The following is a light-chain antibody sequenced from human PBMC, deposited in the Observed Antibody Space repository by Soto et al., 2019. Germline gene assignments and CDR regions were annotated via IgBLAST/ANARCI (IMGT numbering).Light chain of an antibody. CDR2: WAS. CDR1: QNLLCSSNNKNY. CDR3: QQYYSTPPS. V-gene: IGKV4-1*01. Sequence: DFVMTQSPDSLAVSLGERATINCKSSQNLLCSSNNKNYLAWYQQRPGQPPKLLIYWASTRESGVPDRFSGSGSGTDFTLTISSLQAADVAVYYCQQYYSTPPSFGQGTKVEIK. J-gene: IGKJ1*01.